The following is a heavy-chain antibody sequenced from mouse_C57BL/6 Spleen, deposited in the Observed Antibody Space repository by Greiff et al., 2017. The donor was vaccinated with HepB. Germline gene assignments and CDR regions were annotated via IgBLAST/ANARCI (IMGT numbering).Heavy chain of an antibody. D-gene: IGHD2-4*01. CDR1: GFSLTSYG. Sequence: VQGVESGPGLVAPSQSLSITCTVSGFSLTSYGVHWVRQPPGKGLEWLVVIWSDGSTTYNSALKSRLSISKDNSKSQVFLKMNSLQTDDTAMYYCARHNSYDYDGGDAMDYWGQGTSVTVSS. V-gene: IGHV2-6-1*01. CDR3: ARHNSYDYDGGDAMDY. CDR2: IWSDGST. J-gene: IGHJ4*01.